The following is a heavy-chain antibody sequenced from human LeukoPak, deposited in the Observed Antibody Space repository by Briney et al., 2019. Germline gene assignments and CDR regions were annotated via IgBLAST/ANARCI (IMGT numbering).Heavy chain of an antibody. CDR2: INPNSGGT. D-gene: IGHD3-22*01. CDR3: ARSNYYDSSARPFDI. Sequence: GASVKVSCKASGYTFTGYYMHWVRQAPGQGLEWMGWINPNSGGTNYAQKFQGRVTMTRDTSISTAYMELSRLRSDDTAVYYCARSNYYDSSARPFDIWGQGTMVTVSS. V-gene: IGHV1-2*02. CDR1: GYTFTGYY. J-gene: IGHJ3*02.